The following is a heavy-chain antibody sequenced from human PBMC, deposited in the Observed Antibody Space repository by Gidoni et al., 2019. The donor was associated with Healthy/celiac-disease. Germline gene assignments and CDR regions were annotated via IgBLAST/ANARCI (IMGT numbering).Heavy chain of an antibody. CDR2: INPNSGGT. CDR3: ARGSIGTPDAFDI. CDR1: GYTFTGYY. Sequence: QVQLVQSGAEVKTPGASVKVSCKASGYTFTGYYMHWVRQAPGQGIEWMGWINPNSGGTNYAQKFQGRVTRTRDTSISTAYMELSRLRSDDTAVYYGARGSIGTPDAFDIWGQGTMVTVSS. V-gene: IGHV1-2*02. J-gene: IGHJ3*02. D-gene: IGHD6-6*01.